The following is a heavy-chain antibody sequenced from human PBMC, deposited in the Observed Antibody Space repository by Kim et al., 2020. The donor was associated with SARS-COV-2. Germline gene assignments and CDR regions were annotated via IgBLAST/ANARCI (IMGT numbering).Heavy chain of an antibody. CDR1: GFTFSSYG. J-gene: IGHJ5*02. V-gene: IGHV3-30*18. CDR3: AKDRQPGEPRYYGDYQGNWFDP. Sequence: GGSLRLSCAASGFTFSSYGMHWVRQAPGKGLEWVAVISYDGSNKYYADSVKGRFTISRDNSKNTLYLQMNSLRAEDTAVYYCAKDRQPGEPRYYGDYQGNWFDPWGQGTLVTVSS. CDR2: ISYDGSNK. D-gene: IGHD4-17*01.